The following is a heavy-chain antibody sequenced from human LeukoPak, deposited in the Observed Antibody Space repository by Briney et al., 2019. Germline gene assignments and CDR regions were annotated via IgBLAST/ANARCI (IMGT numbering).Heavy chain of an antibody. J-gene: IGHJ4*02. CDR2: INHSGST. Sequence: SETLSLTCTVSGGSISSYYWSWIRQPPGKGLEWIGEINHSGSTNYNPSLKSRVTISVDTSKNQFSLKLSSVTAADTAVYYCARGTMGATSRRPFDYWGQGTLVTVSS. CDR3: ARGTMGATSRRPFDY. V-gene: IGHV4-34*01. D-gene: IGHD1-26*01. CDR1: GGSISSYY.